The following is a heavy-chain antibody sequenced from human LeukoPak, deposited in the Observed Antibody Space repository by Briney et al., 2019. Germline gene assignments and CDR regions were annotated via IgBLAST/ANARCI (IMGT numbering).Heavy chain of an antibody. D-gene: IGHD4-17*01. J-gene: IGHJ4*02. CDR2: ISGSGGST. CDR1: GFTFSSYA. Sequence: GGSLRLSCAASGFTFSSYAMSWVRQVPGKGLEWVSAISGSGGSTYYADSVKGRFTISRDNSKNTLYLQMNSLRAEDTAVYYCARDTVTTDYFDYWGQGTLVTVSS. CDR3: ARDTVTTDYFDY. V-gene: IGHV3-23*01.